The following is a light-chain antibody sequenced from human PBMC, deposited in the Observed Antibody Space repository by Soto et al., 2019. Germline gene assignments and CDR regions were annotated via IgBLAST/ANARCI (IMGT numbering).Light chain of an antibody. J-gene: IGKJ5*01. CDR1: QSVSSY. Sequence: EIVLTQSPATLSLSPGERSTLSCISSQSVSSYLAWYQQKPGQAPRLLISDASNRATGIPVRFSGSGSGTDFTLTISSLEAEDSAVYYCQQRSNWPSITFGQGTRLEIK. CDR2: DAS. CDR3: QQRSNWPSIT. V-gene: IGKV3-11*01.